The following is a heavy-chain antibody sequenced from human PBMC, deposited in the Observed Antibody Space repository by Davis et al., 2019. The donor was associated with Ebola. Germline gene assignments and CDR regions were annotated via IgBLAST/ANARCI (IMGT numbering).Heavy chain of an antibody. Sequence: ASVKVSCKASGYTFTDSYIHWVRQAPGQGLEYMGWINPNNGDTYYAPKFQGRVTLTRDTSISTAFMELSGLTPDDTADYYCARDLTGITCCSWGQGTLVTVSS. CDR3: ARDLTGITCCS. CDR1: GYTFTDSY. J-gene: IGHJ5*02. V-gene: IGHV1-2*02. D-gene: IGHD2-2*01. CDR2: INPNNGDT.